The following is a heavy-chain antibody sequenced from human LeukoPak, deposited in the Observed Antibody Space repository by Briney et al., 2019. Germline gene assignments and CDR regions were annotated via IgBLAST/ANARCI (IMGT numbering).Heavy chain of an antibody. CDR2: IYYSGST. CDR3: ARGDGYIPYNWFDP. V-gene: IGHV4-39*07. Sequence: SETLSLTCTVSGGSISSYYWSWIRQPPGKGLEWIGSIYYSGSTYYNPSLKSRVTISVDTSKNQFSLKLSSVTAADTAVYYCARGDGYIPYNWFDPWGQGTLVTVSS. J-gene: IGHJ5*02. CDR1: GGSISSYY. D-gene: IGHD5-24*01.